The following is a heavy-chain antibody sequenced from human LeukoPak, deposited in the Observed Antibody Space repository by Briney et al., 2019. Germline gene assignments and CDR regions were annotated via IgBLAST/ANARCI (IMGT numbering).Heavy chain of an antibody. CDR2: ISASGGST. J-gene: IGHJ6*02. CDR3: ARLRYYAMDV. Sequence: GGSLRLSCAASGFTFTIYAMSWVRQAPGKGLEWVSAISASGGSTYYADSVKGRFTISRDNAKNSLYLQMNSLRAEDTAVYYCARLRYYAMDVWGQGTTVIVSS. V-gene: IGHV3-23*01. CDR1: GFTFTIYA. D-gene: IGHD2-21*01.